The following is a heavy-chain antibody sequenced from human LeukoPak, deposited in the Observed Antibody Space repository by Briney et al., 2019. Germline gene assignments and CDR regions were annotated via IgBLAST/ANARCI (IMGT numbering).Heavy chain of an antibody. D-gene: IGHD2-21*01. J-gene: IGHJ4*02. CDR2: INPNSGGT. Sequence: ASVKVSCKASGYTFTGYYMHWVRQAPGQGLEWMGWINPNSGGTNYAQKFQGRVTMTRDTSISTAYMELSRLRSDDTAVYYCARVYHNCGGNCYPYFDYWGQGTLVTVSS. V-gene: IGHV1-2*02. CDR1: GYTFTGYY. CDR3: ARVYHNCGGNCYPYFDY.